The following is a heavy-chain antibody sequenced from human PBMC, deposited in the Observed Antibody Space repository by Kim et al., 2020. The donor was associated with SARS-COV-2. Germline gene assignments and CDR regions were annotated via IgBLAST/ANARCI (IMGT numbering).Heavy chain of an antibody. Sequence: GGSLRLSCAAAGFTFSSYSINWVRQAPGKGLEWVSVISGSGDTTDYADSVKGRFTVSRDNSKNTIYLQMNSLRPEDTATYYCARAGWTGELCRSLKNWGQGTLVSVSS. CDR2: ISGSGDTT. CDR1: GFTFSSYS. D-gene: IGHD3-16*01. V-gene: IGHV3-23*01. CDR3: ARAGWTGELCRSLKN. J-gene: IGHJ4*02.